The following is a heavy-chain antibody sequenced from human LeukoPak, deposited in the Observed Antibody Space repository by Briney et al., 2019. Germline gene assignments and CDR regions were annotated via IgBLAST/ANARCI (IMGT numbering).Heavy chain of an antibody. Sequence: GGSLRLSCAASGFTFSRYWMTWVRQAPGKGLEWVANIKQDGTEKYYVDSVKGRFTIPRDNAKNSLYLQMNSLRAEDTAVYYCARDSEWGLLRSDYWGQGTLVTVSS. J-gene: IGHJ4*02. V-gene: IGHV3-7*05. CDR2: IKQDGTEK. CDR3: ARDSEWGLLRSDY. D-gene: IGHD1-26*01. CDR1: GFTFSRYW.